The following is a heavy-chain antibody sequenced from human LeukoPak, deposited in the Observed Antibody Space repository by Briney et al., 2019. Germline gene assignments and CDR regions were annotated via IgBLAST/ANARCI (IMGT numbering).Heavy chain of an antibody. V-gene: IGHV3-33*06. Sequence: GRSLRLSCAASGFTFSSYGMHWVRQAPGKGLEWVAVIWYDGSNKYYADSVKGRFTISRDNSKNTLYLQMNSLRAEDTAVYYCAKDLSWHSSSDYDFDYWGQGTLVTVSS. J-gene: IGHJ4*02. D-gene: IGHD5-12*01. CDR1: GFTFSSYG. CDR3: AKDLSWHSSSDYDFDY. CDR2: IWYDGSNK.